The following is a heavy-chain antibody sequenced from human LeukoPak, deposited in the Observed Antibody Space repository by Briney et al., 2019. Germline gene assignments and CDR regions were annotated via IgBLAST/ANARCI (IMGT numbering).Heavy chain of an antibody. J-gene: IGHJ6*02. V-gene: IGHV4-59*01. CDR2: IYYSGST. CDR1: GGSISSYY. Sequence: SETLSPTCTVSGGSISSYYWSWIRQPPGKGLEWIGYIYYSGSTNCNPSLKSRVTISVDTSKNQFSLKLSSVTAADTAVYYCASDYGGNSPSYYYGMDVWGQGTTVTVSS. CDR3: ASDYGGNSPSYYYGMDV. D-gene: IGHD4-23*01.